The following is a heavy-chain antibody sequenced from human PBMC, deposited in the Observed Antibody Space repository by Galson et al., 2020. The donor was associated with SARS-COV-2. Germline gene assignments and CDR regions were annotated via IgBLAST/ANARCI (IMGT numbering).Heavy chain of an antibody. D-gene: IGHD2-2*02. CDR3: AKDHYTHNIFDL. CDR1: GFSFSNFV. J-gene: IGHJ4*02. CDR2: ISDSGDST. V-gene: IGHV3-23*01. Sequence: GGSLRLSCAASGFSFSNFVMSWVRQTPEKGLERVSGISDSGDSTNYADSVKGRFTITRDNSRNTLYLQMNSLRAEDTAVYYCAKDHYTHNIFDLWGRGTLVTVSS.